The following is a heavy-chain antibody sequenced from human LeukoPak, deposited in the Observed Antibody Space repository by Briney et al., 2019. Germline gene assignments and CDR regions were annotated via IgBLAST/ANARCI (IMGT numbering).Heavy chain of an antibody. CDR1: GYTFTDYY. CDR2: VDPEDGET. V-gene: IGHV1-69-2*01. J-gene: IGHJ4*02. Sequence: ASVKVSCKVSGYTFTDYYMHWVQQAPGKGLEWMGLVDPEDGETIYAEKFQGRVTITADTSTDTAYMELSSLRSEDTAVYYCATVNYDSSGHSGYWGQGTLVTVSS. D-gene: IGHD3-22*01. CDR3: ATVNYDSSGHSGY.